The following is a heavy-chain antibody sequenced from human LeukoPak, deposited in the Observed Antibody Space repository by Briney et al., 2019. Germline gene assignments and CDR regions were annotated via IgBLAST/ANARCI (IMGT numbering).Heavy chain of an antibody. CDR1: GFSFSSYE. Sequence: GGSLRLSCEASGFSFSSYEMNWVRQAPGKGLEWVSYISIVNYKQYADSVKGRFTTSRDNAKNSLYLQMNSLRAEDTAVYYCARGPYRGYYYYYYMDVWGKGTTVTISS. J-gene: IGHJ6*03. V-gene: IGHV3-48*03. D-gene: IGHD4-11*01. CDR3: ARGPYRGYYYYYYMDV. CDR2: ISIVNYK.